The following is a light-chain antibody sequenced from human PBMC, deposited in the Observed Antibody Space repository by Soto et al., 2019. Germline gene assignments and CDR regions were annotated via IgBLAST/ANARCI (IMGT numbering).Light chain of an antibody. V-gene: IGKV3-20*01. J-gene: IGKJ2*01. Sequence: EIVLTQSPGSLSLSPGERATISCRASQSVSSSYLAWYQQKPGQAPRLLIYGASSRATGIPDRFSGSGSGTDLTLTISRLEPEDFALYYCQQYGSSPYTFGQGTKLEIK. CDR2: GAS. CDR3: QQYGSSPYT. CDR1: QSVSSSY.